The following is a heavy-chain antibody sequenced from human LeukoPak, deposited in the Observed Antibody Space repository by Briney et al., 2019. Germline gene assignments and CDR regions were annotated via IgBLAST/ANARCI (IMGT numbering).Heavy chain of an antibody. V-gene: IGHV3-23*01. CDR3: AKRGESCGSTNCLKYYFDY. J-gene: IGHJ4*02. D-gene: IGHD2-2*01. Sequence: GGSLRLSCAASGFTFSSFAMSWVRQAPGKGLEWVSAIGGGGVDTYYAGSVKGRFTISRDNSKNTLYLQMNSLRAEDTAVYYCAKRGESCGSTNCLKYYFDYWGQGTLVTVSS. CDR2: IGGGGVDT. CDR1: GFTFSSFA.